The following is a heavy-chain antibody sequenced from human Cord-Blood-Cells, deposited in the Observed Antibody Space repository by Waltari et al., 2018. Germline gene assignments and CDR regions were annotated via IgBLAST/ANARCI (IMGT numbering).Heavy chain of an antibody. J-gene: IGHJ2*01. CDR2: ISSSSSYI. Sequence: EVQLVESGGGLVKPGGSLSLSCAASGFTFSSYRMNWVRQAPGKGLEWVSSISSSSSYIYYADSVKGRFTISRDNAKNSLYLQMNSLRAEDTAVYYCARDFKPWYFDLWGRGTLVTVSS. V-gene: IGHV3-21*01. CDR1: GFTFSSYR. CDR3: ARDFKPWYFDL.